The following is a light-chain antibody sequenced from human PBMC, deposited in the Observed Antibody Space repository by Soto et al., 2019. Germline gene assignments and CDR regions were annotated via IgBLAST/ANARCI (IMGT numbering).Light chain of an antibody. CDR2: EVS. CDR1: SSDVGAYNY. V-gene: IGLV2-14*01. Sequence: QSALTQPASVSGSPGQSITISCTGTSSDVGAYNYVSWYQQHPGKAPKLLISEVSNRPSGVPNRFSGSKSGNTASLTISGLQAEDEADYFCSSYTISTTQVFGGGTK. J-gene: IGLJ2*01. CDR3: SSYTISTTQV.